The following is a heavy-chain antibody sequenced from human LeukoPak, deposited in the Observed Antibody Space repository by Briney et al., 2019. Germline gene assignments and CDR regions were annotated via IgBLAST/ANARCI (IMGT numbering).Heavy chain of an antibody. Sequence: SETLSLTCTVSGGSISSSSYYWSWIRQPPGKGLEWIGYIYYTGSTNYNPSLKSRVTISVDTSKNQFSLKLSSVTAADTAVYYCARALWGSSPNWFDPWGQGTLVTVSS. D-gene: IGHD6-13*01. CDR2: IYYTGST. V-gene: IGHV4-61*01. CDR1: GGSISSSSYY. CDR3: ARALWGSSPNWFDP. J-gene: IGHJ5*02.